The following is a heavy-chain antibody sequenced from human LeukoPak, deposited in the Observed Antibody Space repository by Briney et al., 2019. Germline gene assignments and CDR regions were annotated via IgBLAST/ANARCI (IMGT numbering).Heavy chain of an antibody. CDR2: IYYTGKT. Sequence: SETLSLTCTVSGGSVSSGSYYWSWLRQPPGEALEWIGYIYYTGKTYYNPSLEGRVTILVDTSRNHFSVKLSSVTAADTAVYYCARSQNYYGSGDYWSQGTLVTVSS. J-gene: IGHJ4*02. D-gene: IGHD3-10*01. V-gene: IGHV4-61*03. CDR1: GGSVSSGSYY. CDR3: ARSQNYYGSGDY.